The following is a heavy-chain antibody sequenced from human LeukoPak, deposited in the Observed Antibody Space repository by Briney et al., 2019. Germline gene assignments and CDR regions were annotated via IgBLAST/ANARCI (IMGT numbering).Heavy chain of an antibody. V-gene: IGHV4-59*01. CDR1: GGSISSYY. Sequence: SETLSLTCTVSGGSISSYYWSWIRQPPGKGLEWIGYIYYSGSTNYNPSLKSRVTISVDTSKNQFSLKLSSVTAADTAVYYCARTKHPLSSWIDYWGQGTLDTVSS. J-gene: IGHJ4*02. CDR2: IYYSGST. D-gene: IGHD1-1*01. CDR3: ARTKHPLSSWIDY.